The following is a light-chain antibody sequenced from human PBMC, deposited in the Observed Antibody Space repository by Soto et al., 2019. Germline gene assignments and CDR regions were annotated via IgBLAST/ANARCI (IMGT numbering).Light chain of an antibody. CDR3: YSYRGYYTRV. V-gene: IGLV2-14*01. CDR1: SSDVGGYNF. J-gene: IGLJ1*01. Sequence: QSVLTQPASVSGSPGQSITISYTGTSSDVGGYNFVSWYQQHPGRAPKLLIYEVSRRPSGVSNRFSSSKSGDTASLTISGLQAEDEADYYCYSYRGYYTRVFGTGTKVTVL. CDR2: EVS.